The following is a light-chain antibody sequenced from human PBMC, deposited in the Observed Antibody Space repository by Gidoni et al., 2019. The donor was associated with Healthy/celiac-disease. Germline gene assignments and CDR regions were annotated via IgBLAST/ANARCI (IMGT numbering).Light chain of an antibody. CDR3: QVWDSSSDHVV. CDR1: TSGSKS. J-gene: IGLJ2*01. Sequence: SYVLTQPPSVSVAPGQTARITCGGNTSGSKSVHWYQQKPGQAPVLVVYDESDRPSGIPERFSGSNSGNTATLTISRVEAGDEADYYCQVWDSSSDHVVFGGGTKLTVL. CDR2: DES. V-gene: IGLV3-21*02.